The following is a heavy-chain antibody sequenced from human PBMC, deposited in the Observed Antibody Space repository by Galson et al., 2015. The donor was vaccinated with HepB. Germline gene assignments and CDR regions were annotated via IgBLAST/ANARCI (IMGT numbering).Heavy chain of an antibody. CDR2: ISGGGDIL. Sequence: SLRLSCAASGFTFSDFYMDWIRQAPGKGLEWVAFISGGGDILSYADSVKGRFSISRAKSKNTLYFQMNCLRTEDTAMYFCAREQVCRDCGADCSVLDYWGQGTLVTVSS. CDR3: AREQVCRDCGADCSVLDY. D-gene: IGHD2-21*01. CDR1: GFTFSDFY. J-gene: IGHJ4*02. V-gene: IGHV3-11*01.